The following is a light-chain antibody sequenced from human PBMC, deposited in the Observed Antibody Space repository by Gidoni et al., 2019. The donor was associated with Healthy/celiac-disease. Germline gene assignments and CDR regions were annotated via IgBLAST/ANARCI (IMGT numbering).Light chain of an antibody. V-gene: IGLV1-47*02. CDR1: SSNIGSNY. J-gene: IGLJ2*01. Sequence: TPGQRVTISCSGSSSNIGSNYVYWYQQLPGTAPKLIIYSNNQRPSGVPDRFSGSKSGTSASLAISGLRSEDEADYYCAAWDDSLSGHVVFGGGPKLTVL. CDR2: SNN. CDR3: AAWDDSLSGHVV.